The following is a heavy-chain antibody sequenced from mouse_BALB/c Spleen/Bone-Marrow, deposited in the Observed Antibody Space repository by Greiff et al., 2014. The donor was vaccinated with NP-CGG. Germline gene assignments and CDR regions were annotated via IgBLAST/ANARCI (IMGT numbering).Heavy chain of an antibody. CDR2: IWAGGST. Sequence: VKLVESGPGLVAPSQSLSITCTVSGFSLTSYGVHWVRQPPEKGLEWLGVIWAGGSTNYNSALMSRLSISKDNSKSQVFLKMNSLQTDDTAMYYCVRAYGNYGYFDVWGAGTTVTVSS. CDR1: GFSLTSYG. V-gene: IGHV2-9*02. CDR3: VRAYGNYGYFDV. D-gene: IGHD2-1*01. J-gene: IGHJ1*01.